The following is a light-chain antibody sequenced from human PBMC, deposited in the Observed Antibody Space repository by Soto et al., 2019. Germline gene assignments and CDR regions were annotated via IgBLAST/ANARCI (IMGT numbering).Light chain of an antibody. Sequence: QSVLTQPASVSGSPGQSITISCTGTSSDVGSYNLVSWYQQHPGKAPKLMIYEGTKRPSGVSNRFSGSKSGNTPSLTISGLQAEDEADYYCCSYARTRTWVFGGGTKLTVL. CDR2: EGT. CDR3: CSYARTRTWV. J-gene: IGLJ3*02. V-gene: IGLV2-23*01. CDR1: SSDVGSYNL.